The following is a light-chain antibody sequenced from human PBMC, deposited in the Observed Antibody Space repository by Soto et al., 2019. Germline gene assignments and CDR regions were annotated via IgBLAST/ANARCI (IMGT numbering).Light chain of an antibody. CDR1: SNDVGGYDF. V-gene: IGLV2-14*01. CDR2: EVS. Sequence: QSALTQPASVSGSPGQSITITCTGTSNDVGGYDFVSWYQQYPAKAPKLLIFEVSNRPSGISNRFSGSKSASTASLTISGLQTEDEADYYCSSYTKSGIRLFGGGTKLTVL. CDR3: SSYTKSGIRL. J-gene: IGLJ3*02.